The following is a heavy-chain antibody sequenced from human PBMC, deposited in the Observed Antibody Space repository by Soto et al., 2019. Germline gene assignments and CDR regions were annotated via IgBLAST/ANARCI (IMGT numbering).Heavy chain of an antibody. CDR1: GYDFTTNG. D-gene: IGHD1-1*01. CDR2: ISAHNGNT. V-gene: IGHV1-18*01. Sequence: QVHLVQSGAEVKKPGASVKVSCKGSGYDFTTNGSTWVRQAPGQGLEWMAWISAHNGNTDYAQKLQGRVTVTRDTSTSTAYMELRSLRSDDTAVYYCARGRYGDYWGQGALVTVSS. J-gene: IGHJ4*02. CDR3: ARGRYGDY.